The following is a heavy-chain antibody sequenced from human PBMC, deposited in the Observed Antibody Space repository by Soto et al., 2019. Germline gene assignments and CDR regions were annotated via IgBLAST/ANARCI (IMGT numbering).Heavy chain of an antibody. CDR2: IKSKTDGGST. CDR1: GFTFSHAW. V-gene: IGHV3-15*07. J-gene: IGHJ6*02. Sequence: EVQLGESGGGLVKPGGSLRLSCAASGFTFSHAWMNWVRQAPGKGLEWVGRIKSKTDGGSTDYAAPVKGRFTISRDDSKNTLYLQMNSLKTEDTAVYYCTTGDSSSSWSRYDYYGMDVWGQETTVTVAS. D-gene: IGHD6-6*01. CDR3: TTGDSSSSWSRYDYYGMDV.